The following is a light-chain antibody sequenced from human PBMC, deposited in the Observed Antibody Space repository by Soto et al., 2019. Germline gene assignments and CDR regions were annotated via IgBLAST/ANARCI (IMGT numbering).Light chain of an antibody. CDR3: SSYTGASTPWV. CDR1: GSDVGGYNY. V-gene: IGLV2-14*01. CDR2: DVS. J-gene: IGLJ3*02. Sequence: QSVLTQPASVSGSPGQSITISCTGTGSDVGGYNYVSWYQQHPGKAPKVMIYDVSNRPSGVSNRFSGSKSGNTASLTISGLQAADEADYYCSSYTGASTPWVFGGGTKLTVL.